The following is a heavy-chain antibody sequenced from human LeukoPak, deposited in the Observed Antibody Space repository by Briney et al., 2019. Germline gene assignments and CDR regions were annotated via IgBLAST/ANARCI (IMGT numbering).Heavy chain of an antibody. CDR1: RYNFTSYW. CDR2: IYPGDSDT. V-gene: IGHV5-51*01. J-gene: IGHJ4*02. CDR3: ASAPVSAYYFDY. Sequence: GESLKISCKDSRYNFTSYWIAWVRQMPGKGLEWMGIIYPGDSDTRYSPSFQGQVTISADKSISTAYLQWSSLKASDTAMYYCASAPVSAYYFDYWGQGTLVTVSS. D-gene: IGHD3-16*02.